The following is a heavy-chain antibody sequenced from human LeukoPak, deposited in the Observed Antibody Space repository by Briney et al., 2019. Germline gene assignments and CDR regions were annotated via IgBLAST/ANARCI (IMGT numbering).Heavy chain of an antibody. CDR1: GFTFSSYA. CDR2: ISSSGGST. V-gene: IGHV3-64D*06. Sequence: GGSLRLSCSASGFTFSSYAMHWVRQAPGKGLEYVSAISSSGGSTYYADSVKGRFTISRDNSKNTLYLQMSSLRAEDTAVYYCVKRSAYMVRGVIGGGEFDYWGQGTLVTVSS. J-gene: IGHJ4*02. CDR3: VKRSAYMVRGVIGGGEFDY. D-gene: IGHD3-10*01.